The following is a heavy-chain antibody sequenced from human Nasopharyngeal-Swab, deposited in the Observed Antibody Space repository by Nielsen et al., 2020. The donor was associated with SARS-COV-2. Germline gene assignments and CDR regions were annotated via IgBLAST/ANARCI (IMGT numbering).Heavy chain of an antibody. V-gene: IGHV3-23*01. CDR3: AKAPYLRGLDV. J-gene: IGHJ6*02. CDR2: ISGSGDTT. D-gene: IGHD2-21*01. CDR1: GFTFSSYA. Sequence: GESLKISCASSGFTFSSYAMSWVSQAPGKGLEWVSIISGSGDTTYYADSVKDRFTISRDNSKNTLYLQTNSLRVEDTAVYYCAKAPYLRGLDVWGQGTTVTFSS.